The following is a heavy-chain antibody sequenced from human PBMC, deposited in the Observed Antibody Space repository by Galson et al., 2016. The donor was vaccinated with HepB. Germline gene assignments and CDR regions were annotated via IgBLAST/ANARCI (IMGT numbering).Heavy chain of an antibody. J-gene: IGHJ3*02. CDR3: ASPQGFGELFDAVDI. V-gene: IGHV3-23*01. CDR1: GFTFSSYA. Sequence: SLRLSCAASGFTFSSYAMSWVRQAPGKGLEWVSTISSSGGSTYYADSVKGRFTISRDNSKITLYLHVNRLRAEDTAVYYCASPQGFGELFDAVDIWGQGTMVTVSS. D-gene: IGHD3-10*01. CDR2: ISSSGGST.